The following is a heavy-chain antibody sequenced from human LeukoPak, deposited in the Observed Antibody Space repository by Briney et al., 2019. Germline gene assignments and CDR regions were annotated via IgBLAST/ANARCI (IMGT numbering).Heavy chain of an antibody. CDR2: IYYSGST. V-gene: IGHV4-38-2*02. CDR1: GYSISSGYY. D-gene: IGHD3-3*01. Sequence: SETLSLTCTVSGYSISSGYYWGWIRQPPGKGLEWIGSIYYSGSTYYNPSLKSRVTISVDTSKNQFSLKLSSVTAADTAVYYCARLSVFGVVPYWGQGTLVTVSS. CDR3: ARLSVFGVVPY. J-gene: IGHJ4*02.